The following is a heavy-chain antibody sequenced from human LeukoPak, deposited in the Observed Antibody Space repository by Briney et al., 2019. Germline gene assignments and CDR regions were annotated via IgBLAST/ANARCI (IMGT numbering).Heavy chain of an antibody. Sequence: ASVEVSCKASGYTFTGYYMHWVRQAPGQGLEWMGWINPNSGGTNYAQKFQGRVTMTRDTSISTAYMELSRLRSDDTAVYYCARTGSITMIVVVTLDYWGQGTLVTVSS. CDR3: ARTGSITMIVVVTLDY. CDR1: GYTFTGYY. D-gene: IGHD3-22*01. J-gene: IGHJ4*02. CDR2: INPNSGGT. V-gene: IGHV1-2*02.